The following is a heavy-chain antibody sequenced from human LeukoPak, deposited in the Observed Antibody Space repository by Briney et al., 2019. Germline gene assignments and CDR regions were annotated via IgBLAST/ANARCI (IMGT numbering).Heavy chain of an antibody. CDR1: GGSVNSGNYY. Sequence: SQTLSLTCTVSGGSVNSGNYYWTWIRQPAGKRLEWIGRIYTSGSTNYNPSLKSRVTISVDTSKNQFSLKLSSVTAADTAVYYCARLNFLVVPAAKDGRFDPWGQGTLVTVSS. CDR2: IYTSGST. J-gene: IGHJ5*02. D-gene: IGHD2-2*01. V-gene: IGHV4-61*02. CDR3: ARLNFLVVPAAKDGRFDP.